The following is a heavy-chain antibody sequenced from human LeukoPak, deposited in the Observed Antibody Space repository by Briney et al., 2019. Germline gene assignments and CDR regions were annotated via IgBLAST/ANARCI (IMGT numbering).Heavy chain of an antibody. V-gene: IGHV3-23*01. J-gene: IGHJ4*02. CDR3: TLVTAKTYYFDY. CDR2: ISGSGGST. CDR1: GFTFSSYA. Sequence: GGSLRHSCAASGFTFSSYAMSWVRQAPGKGLEWVSAISGSGGSTYYADSVKGRFTISRDNSKNTLYLQMNSLRAEDTAVYYCTLVTAKTYYFDYWGQGTLVTVSS. D-gene: IGHD3-9*01.